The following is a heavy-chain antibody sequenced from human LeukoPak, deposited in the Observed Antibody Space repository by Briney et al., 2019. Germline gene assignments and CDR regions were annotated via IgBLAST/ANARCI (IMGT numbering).Heavy chain of an antibody. CDR2: IKSKTDGGTT. CDR3: TRDLFGDLFRTLDY. D-gene: IGHD3-10*01. V-gene: IGHV3-15*01. J-gene: IGHJ4*02. CDR1: GFTVINAW. Sequence: GGSLRLSCAASGFTVINAWMSWVRQAPGKGLEWVGRIKSKTDGGTTDYAAPVKGRFTISRDDSKNTLYLQMNSLKTEDTAVYYCTRDLFGDLFRTLDYWGQGTLVTVSS.